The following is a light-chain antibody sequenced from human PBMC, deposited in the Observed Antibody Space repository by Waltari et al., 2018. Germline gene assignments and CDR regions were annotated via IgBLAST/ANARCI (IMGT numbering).Light chain of an antibody. CDR1: SSNLGSTT. V-gene: IGLV1-44*01. CDR2: SNN. CDR3: AAWDDSLNGAVV. J-gene: IGLJ2*01. Sequence: QSVLTQPPSASGTPGQRVTISCSGSSSNLGSTTVTWYQQLPGTAPKLLIYSNNQRPSGVPDRFSGSKSGTSASLAISGLQSEDEADYYCAAWDDSLNGAVVFGGGTKLTVL.